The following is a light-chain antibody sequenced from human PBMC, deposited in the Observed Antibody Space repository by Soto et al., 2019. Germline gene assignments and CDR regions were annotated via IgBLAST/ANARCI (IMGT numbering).Light chain of an antibody. V-gene: IGLV1-40*01. CDR2: GNN. Sequence: QAVVTQPPSVSGAPGQRVTISCTGSSSNIGAGYDVHWYQQLPGTAPKLLVFGNNNRPSGVPDRFSGSKSGTSASLAIIGLQAEDEADYYCQSFDTSLSGSRVFGTGTKLTVL. J-gene: IGLJ1*01. CDR3: QSFDTSLSGSRV. CDR1: SSNIGAGYD.